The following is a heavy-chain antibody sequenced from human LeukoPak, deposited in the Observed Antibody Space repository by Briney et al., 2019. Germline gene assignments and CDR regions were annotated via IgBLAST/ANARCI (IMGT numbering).Heavy chain of an antibody. Sequence: GGSLRLSCAASGFTFSSYAMSWVRQAPGKGLEWVSAISGSGGSTYYADSVKGRFTISRENSKNTLYLQMNSLRAEDTAVYYCAKDRRYSTSWYCFDYWGQGSLVTVSS. V-gene: IGHV3-23*01. CDR2: ISGSGGST. CDR1: GFTFSSYA. J-gene: IGHJ4*02. CDR3: AKDRRYSTSWYCFDY. D-gene: IGHD6-13*01.